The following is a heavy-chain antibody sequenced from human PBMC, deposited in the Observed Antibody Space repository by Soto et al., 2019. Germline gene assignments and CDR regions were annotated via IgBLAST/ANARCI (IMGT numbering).Heavy chain of an antibody. D-gene: IGHD5-12*01. CDR3: ARDRLREYSGRDAFDI. V-gene: IGHV3-21*01. CDR1: GFTFSSYS. Sequence: PGGSLRLSCAASGFTFSSYSMNWVRQAPGKGLEWVSSISSSSSYIYYADSVKGRFTISRDNAKNSLYLQMNSLRAEDTAVYYCARDRLREYSGRDAFDIWGQGTMVTVSS. J-gene: IGHJ3*02. CDR2: ISSSSSYI.